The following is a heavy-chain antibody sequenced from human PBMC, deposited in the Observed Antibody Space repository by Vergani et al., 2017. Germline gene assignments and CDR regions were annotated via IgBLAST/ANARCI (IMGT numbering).Heavy chain of an antibody. CDR1: GGTFSSYA. Sequence: QVQLVQSGAEVKKPGSSVKVSCKASGGTFSSYAISWVRQAPGQGLEWMGRIIPILGIANYAQKFQGRVTITADKSTSTAYMELSRLRSEDTAVYYGARLVGNELWSGSIWVDPWGQGTLVTVSS. J-gene: IGHJ5*02. V-gene: IGHV1-69*04. CDR3: ARLVGNELWSGSIWVDP. CDR2: IIPILGIA. D-gene: IGHD3-3*01.